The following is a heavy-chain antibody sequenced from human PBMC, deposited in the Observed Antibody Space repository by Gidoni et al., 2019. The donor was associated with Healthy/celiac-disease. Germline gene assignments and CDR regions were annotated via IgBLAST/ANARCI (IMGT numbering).Heavy chain of an antibody. D-gene: IGHD6-13*01. J-gene: IGHJ4*02. V-gene: IGHV3-15*07. Sequence: EVQLVESGGGLVKPGGSLRLACAASGFPFSHAWVHVLRQAPGKGLEWVGRIKSKTDGGTTDYAAPVKGRFTISRDDSKNTLYLQMNSLKTEDTAVYYCTTEPHIAAAGIGVLTGLRHWGQGTLVTVSS. CDR1: GFPFSHAW. CDR3: TTEPHIAAAGIGVLTGLRH. CDR2: IKSKTDGGTT.